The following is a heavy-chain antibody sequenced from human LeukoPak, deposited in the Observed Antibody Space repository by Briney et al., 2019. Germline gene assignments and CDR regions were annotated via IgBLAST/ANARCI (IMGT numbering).Heavy chain of an antibody. V-gene: IGHV1-2*02. CDR2: MNPNSGGT. D-gene: IGHD3-3*01. Sequence: ASVKVSCKASGYTFTSYDINWVRQATGQGLERMGWMNPNSGGTNYAQKFQGRVTMTRDTSISTAYMELSRLRSDDTAVYYCARAPYDFWSGYYTEGIDYWGQGTLVTVSS. CDR3: ARAPYDFWSGYYTEGIDY. CDR1: GYTFTSYD. J-gene: IGHJ4*02.